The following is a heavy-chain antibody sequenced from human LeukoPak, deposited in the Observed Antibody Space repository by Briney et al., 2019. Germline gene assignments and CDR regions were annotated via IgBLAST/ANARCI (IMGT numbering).Heavy chain of an antibody. J-gene: IGHJ4*02. D-gene: IGHD1-26*01. CDR1: GFTFTSYS. CDR3: AKGGKWDVTPFDY. Sequence: GGSLRLSCAASGFTFTSYSMNWVRQAPGRGLEWVSTISGGGGSTYYADSVKGRFTISRDNSKNTLYLQVDSLRAEDTAVYYCAKGGKWDVTPFDYWGQGTLVTVSS. V-gene: IGHV3-23*01. CDR2: ISGGGGST.